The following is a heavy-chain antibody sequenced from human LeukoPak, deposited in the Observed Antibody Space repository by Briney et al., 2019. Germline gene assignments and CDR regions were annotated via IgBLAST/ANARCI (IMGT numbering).Heavy chain of an antibody. CDR1: GFTFGDYA. Sequence: PGRSLRLSCTASGFTFGDYAMSWVRQAPGKGLEWVGFIRSKAYGGTTEYAASVKGRFTISRDDSKSIAYLQMNSLKTGDTAVYYCTRASGDYAVDAFDIWGQGTMVTVSS. J-gene: IGHJ3*02. CDR2: IRSKAYGGTT. CDR3: TRASGDYAVDAFDI. V-gene: IGHV3-49*04. D-gene: IGHD3-22*01.